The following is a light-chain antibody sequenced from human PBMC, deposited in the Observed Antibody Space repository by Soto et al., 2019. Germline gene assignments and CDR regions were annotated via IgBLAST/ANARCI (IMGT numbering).Light chain of an antibody. CDR3: QQYKTYPWT. CDR1: QNIGNW. Sequence: DIQMTQSPSTLSTSVGDRVTITCRASQNIGNWLAWYQQKPGKAPNLLIYGASSLEGGVPSRFGGNGSGTEFTLTISSLQPDDFATYYCQQYKTYPWTFGQGTKVDIK. CDR2: GAS. V-gene: IGKV1-5*03. J-gene: IGKJ1*01.